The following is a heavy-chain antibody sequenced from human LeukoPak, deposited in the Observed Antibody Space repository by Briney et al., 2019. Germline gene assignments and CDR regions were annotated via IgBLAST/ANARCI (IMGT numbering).Heavy chain of an antibody. Sequence: SETLSLTCTVSGDSISYYYWNWIRQPAGKGLDWIGRIFTNGSTNYNPSLKSRVTISVDTSKNQFSLKLSSVTAADTAVYYCARGRITGTRGGFDPWGQGTLVTVSS. D-gene: IGHD1-7*01. V-gene: IGHV4-4*07. CDR2: IFTNGST. J-gene: IGHJ5*02. CDR1: GDSISYYY. CDR3: ARGRITGTRGGFDP.